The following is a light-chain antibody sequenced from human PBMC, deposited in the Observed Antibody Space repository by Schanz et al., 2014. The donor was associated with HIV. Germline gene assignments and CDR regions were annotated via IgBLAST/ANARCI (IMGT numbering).Light chain of an antibody. CDR3: ASWDDSLKGPV. CDR1: TSNIGKNY. Sequence: QSVLSQPPSASGTPGQRVTISCSGSTSNIGKNYVSWFQLLPGTAPKLLIYDNNNRPSGIPDRFSGSKSGTSATLAISVLQAEDEADYYCASWDDSLKGPVFGGGTKLTVL. CDR2: DNN. J-gene: IGLJ3*02. V-gene: IGLV1-44*01.